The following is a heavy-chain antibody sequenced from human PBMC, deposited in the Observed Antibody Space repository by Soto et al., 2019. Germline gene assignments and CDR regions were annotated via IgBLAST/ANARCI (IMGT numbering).Heavy chain of an antibody. J-gene: IGHJ2*01. V-gene: IGHV4-61*01. D-gene: IGHD6-13*01. CDR3: AGAYRTCWYWFDL. Sequence: QAQLQESGPGPVKPSETLSLTCTVSGGSVSGGTHYWSWIRQPPGKGLEWIGYIYNSGSTNYNPSLKSPVTISVDTSKNQCSLKLSSVTAADTAVYYCAGAYRTCWYWFDLWGRGSLVTVSS. CDR1: GGSVSGGTHY. CDR2: IYNSGST.